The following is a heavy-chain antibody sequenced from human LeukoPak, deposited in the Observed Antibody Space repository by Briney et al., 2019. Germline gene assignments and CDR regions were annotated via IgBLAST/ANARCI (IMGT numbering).Heavy chain of an antibody. CDR2: IYPGDSDT. J-gene: IGHJ4*02. D-gene: IGHD3-10*01. V-gene: IGHV5-51*01. CDR1: VYSFTTYW. CDR3: AKHSRTGSSFDPFEY. Sequence: SGESLKISCKGSVYSFTTYWIGWVRQMPGRGLEWMGIIYPGDSDTRYSPSFQGQVTISADKSISTAYLQWSRLKASDTAIYYCAKHSRTGSSFDPFEYWGQGTLVTVSS.